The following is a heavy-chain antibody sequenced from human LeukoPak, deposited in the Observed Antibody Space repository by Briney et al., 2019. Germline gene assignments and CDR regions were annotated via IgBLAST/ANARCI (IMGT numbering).Heavy chain of an antibody. CDR2: IYYSGST. D-gene: IGHD3-3*01. J-gene: IGHJ3*02. CDR1: GGSISSYY. CDR3: ARAGYDFWSGYTTPLGI. V-gene: IGHV4-59*01. Sequence: PSETLSLTCTVSGGSISSYYWSWIRQPPGKRLEWIGYIYYSGSTNYNPSLKGRVTISVDTSKNQFSLKLSSVTAADTAVYYCARAGYDFWSGYTTPLGIWGQGTMVTVSS.